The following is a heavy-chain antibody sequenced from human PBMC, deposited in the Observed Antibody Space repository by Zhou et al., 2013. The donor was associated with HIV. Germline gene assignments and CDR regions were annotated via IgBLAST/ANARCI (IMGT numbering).Heavy chain of an antibody. V-gene: IGHV3-9*01. CDR1: GFTFDNHA. CDR2: INRNSGSI. CDR3: VKGPGNGWYSWFDF. J-gene: IGHJ4*02. D-gene: IGHD6-19*01. Sequence: EVQLVESGGGLVKPGGSLRLSCAASGFTFDNHAMHWVRQGPGKGLEWVSGINRNSGSIGYADSVKGRFTISRDNAQNSLYLQMNSLRAEDTALYYCVKGPGNGWYSWFDFWGQGTPVTVSS.